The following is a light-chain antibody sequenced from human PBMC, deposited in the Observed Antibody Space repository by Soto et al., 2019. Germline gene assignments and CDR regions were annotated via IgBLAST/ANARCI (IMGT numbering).Light chain of an antibody. Sequence: DIQMTQSPSTLSASVGDRVTITCRASQSISSWLAWYQQKPGKAPKLLIYDASSLESGVPSRFSVSGSGTEFTLAITTLQPDDVAKYYCQQYNSYPSTFSHGTQVEIK. V-gene: IGKV1-5*01. J-gene: IGKJ1*01. CDR2: DAS. CDR1: QSISSW. CDR3: QQYNSYPST.